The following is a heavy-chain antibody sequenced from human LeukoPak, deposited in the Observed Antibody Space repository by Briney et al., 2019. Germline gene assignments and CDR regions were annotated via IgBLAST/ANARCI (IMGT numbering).Heavy chain of an antibody. Sequence: GGSLRLSCEASGFTFSSYAMHWVRQAPGKGLEWVSVIYSAGSTYYADSVKGRFTISRDNSKNTLYLQMNSLRAEDTAVYYCAPLVDPGPRAMVLFRDYYYGMDVWGQGTTVTVSS. V-gene: IGHV3-NL1*01. CDR3: APLVDPGPRAMVLFRDYYYGMDV. CDR1: GFTFSSYA. J-gene: IGHJ6*02. D-gene: IGHD4/OR15-4a*01. CDR2: IYSAGST.